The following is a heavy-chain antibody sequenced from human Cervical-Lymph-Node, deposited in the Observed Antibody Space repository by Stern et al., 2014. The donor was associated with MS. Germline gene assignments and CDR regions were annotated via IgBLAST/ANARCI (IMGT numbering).Heavy chain of an antibody. CDR3: AREGLGECADY. J-gene: IGHJ4*02. CDR1: GFTFSNYA. Sequence: VQLVQSGGGVVQPGRSLRLSCVGSGFTFSNYAMHWVRQAPGKGLEWVAVISYDGNHKYSADSARGRFTISRDNARDTVYLEMNSLRADDTAVYYCAREGLGECADYCGQGTLVTVSS. D-gene: IGHD3-16*01. CDR2: ISYDGNHK. V-gene: IGHV3-30-3*01.